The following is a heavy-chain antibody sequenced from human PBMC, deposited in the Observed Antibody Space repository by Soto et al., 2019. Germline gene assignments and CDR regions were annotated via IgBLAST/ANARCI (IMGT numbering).Heavy chain of an antibody. J-gene: IGHJ3*02. D-gene: IGHD1-26*01. CDR2: IFDSGTA. Sequence: QVQLQESGPGLVKPSQTLSVTCTVSGGSIRSDNFFWSWVRQHPETGLEWIGYIFDSGTAFYNPALKSRVTLSVETSKNQFSLSLISVTAADTAVYYCAREVVSPATSDAFDIWGQGTMVTVSS. CDR3: AREVVSPATSDAFDI. V-gene: IGHV4-31*03. CDR1: GGSIRSDNFF.